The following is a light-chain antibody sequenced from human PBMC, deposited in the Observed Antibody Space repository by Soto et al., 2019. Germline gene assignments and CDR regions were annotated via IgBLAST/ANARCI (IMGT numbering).Light chain of an antibody. CDR1: SSDVGGYNY. J-gene: IGLJ1*01. CDR3: SSYAGSNNFV. V-gene: IGLV2-8*01. Sequence: QSALTQPPSASGSPGQSVTISCTGTSSDVGGYNYVSWYQQHPGKAPKLMIYEVSKRPSGVPDRFSGSKSGNTASLTVSGLQAEDEADDYCSSYAGSNNFVFGTGTKRTVL. CDR2: EVS.